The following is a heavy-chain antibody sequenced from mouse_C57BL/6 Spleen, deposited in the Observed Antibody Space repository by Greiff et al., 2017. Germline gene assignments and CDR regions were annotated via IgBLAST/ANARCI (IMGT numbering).Heavy chain of an antibody. CDR1: GYTFTDHT. Sequence: VQLQQSDAELVKPGASVKISCKVSGYTFTDHTIHWMKQRPEQGLEWIGYIYPRDGSTKYNEQFKGKATLTADKSSSTAYMQLNSLTSEDSAVYFCARGIYYEYDGDWYFDVWGTGTTVTVSS. CDR3: ARGIYYEYDGDWYFDV. D-gene: IGHD2-4*01. J-gene: IGHJ1*03. CDR2: IYPRDGST. V-gene: IGHV1-78*01.